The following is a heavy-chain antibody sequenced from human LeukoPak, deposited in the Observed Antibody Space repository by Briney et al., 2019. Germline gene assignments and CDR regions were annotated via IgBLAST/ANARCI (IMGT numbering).Heavy chain of an antibody. CDR1: GASISSYY. CDR3: AREYSSSSGHFDF. J-gene: IGHJ4*02. CDR2: IYYSGST. D-gene: IGHD6-6*01. V-gene: IGHV4-59*01. Sequence: AETLCLTCTVSGASISSYYWSWIRQPPGKGLEWIGYIYYSGSTSYNPSLKSRVTISLDTSKNQFSLKLSSVTAADTAVYYCAREYSSSSGHFDFWGQGTLVTVSS.